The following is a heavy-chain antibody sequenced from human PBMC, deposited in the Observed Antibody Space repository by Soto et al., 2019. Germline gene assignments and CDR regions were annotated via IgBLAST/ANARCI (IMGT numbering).Heavy chain of an antibody. D-gene: IGHD1-1*01. V-gene: IGHV3-13*01. J-gene: IGHJ6*02. CDR3: ARGTGTYGMDV. CDR1: GFTFGVYD. Sequence: GGSLRLCSAASGFTFGVYDGRWVRQATGKGLEWVSAIGTAGDTYYPGSVKGRFTISGENAKNSLYLQMNSLRAGDTAVYYCARGTGTYGMDVWGQGTTVTGSS. CDR2: IGTAGDT.